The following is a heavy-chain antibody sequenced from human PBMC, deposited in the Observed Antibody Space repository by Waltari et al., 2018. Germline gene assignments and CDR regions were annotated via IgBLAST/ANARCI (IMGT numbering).Heavy chain of an antibody. D-gene: IGHD3-3*01. CDR1: GFTFSSYG. Sequence: QVQLVESGGGVVQPGRSLRLSCAASGFTFSSYGMHWVRQAPGKGLEWVAVISYDGSNKYYADSVKGRFTISRDNSKNTLYLQMNSLRAEDTAVYYCAKGKKGVAMEWLLYGHYYYGMDVWGQGTTVTVSS. J-gene: IGHJ6*02. V-gene: IGHV3-30*18. CDR3: AKGKKGVAMEWLLYGHYYYGMDV. CDR2: ISYDGSNK.